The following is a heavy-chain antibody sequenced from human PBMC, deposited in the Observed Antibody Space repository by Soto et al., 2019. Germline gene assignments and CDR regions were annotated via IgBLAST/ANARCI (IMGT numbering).Heavy chain of an antibody. CDR1: GFTFSVFW. CDR2: IKGDGSDK. J-gene: IGHJ6*02. Sequence: GGSLRLSCAASGFTFSVFWISWVRQAPGKGLEWVANIKGDGSDKYYVDSVKGRFTISRDNAKNSLYLQMNGLRAEDTAVYYCARVWFGDLYGLDVWGQGTTVTVSS. CDR3: ARVWFGDLYGLDV. V-gene: IGHV3-7*03. D-gene: IGHD3-10*01.